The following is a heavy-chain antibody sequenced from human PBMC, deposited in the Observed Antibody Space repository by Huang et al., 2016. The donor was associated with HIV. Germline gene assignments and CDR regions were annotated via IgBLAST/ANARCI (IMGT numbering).Heavy chain of an antibody. Sequence: QVQLVESGGGVVQPGRSLRLSCAASGFPFNNHAMHWVRQAPGKGLDWLAVISNDGSNNYYADSVKGRFTISRDRSKSTLFLHMTSLRTEDTAVYYCARAKDTWDAYDIWGQGTMVIVSS. CDR1: GFPFNNHA. CDR2: ISNDGSNN. J-gene: IGHJ3*02. D-gene: IGHD5-18*01. CDR3: ARAKDTWDAYDI. V-gene: IGHV3-30-3*01.